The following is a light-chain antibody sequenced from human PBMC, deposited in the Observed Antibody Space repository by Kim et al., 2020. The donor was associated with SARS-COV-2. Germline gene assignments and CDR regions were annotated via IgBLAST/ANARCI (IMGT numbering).Light chain of an antibody. CDR2: SND. J-gene: IGLJ3*02. V-gene: IGLV1-44*01. CDR1: LSSDGSSV. CDR3: AAWDDSLKGSV. Sequence: GHRVTISCVETLSSDGSSVVNWSQQRPGTAPKLLMYSNDYRPSGVPDRFSGSKSGTSASLAISGLQSEDEADYYCAAWDDSLKGSVFGGGTQLTVL.